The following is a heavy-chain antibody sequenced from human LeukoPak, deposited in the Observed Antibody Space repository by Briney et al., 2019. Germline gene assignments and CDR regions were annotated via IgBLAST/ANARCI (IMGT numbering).Heavy chain of an antibody. CDR3: ARGGRHPDYYDSSGYYLGIDY. V-gene: IGHV4-59*12. D-gene: IGHD3-22*01. J-gene: IGHJ4*02. CDR2: IYYSGST. CDR1: GGSISSYY. Sequence: PSETLSLTCTVSGGSISSYYWSWIRQPPGKGLEWIGYIYYSGSTYYNPSLKSRVTISVDTSKNQFSLKLSSVTAADTAVYYCARGGRHPDYYDSSGYYLGIDYWGQGTLVTVSS.